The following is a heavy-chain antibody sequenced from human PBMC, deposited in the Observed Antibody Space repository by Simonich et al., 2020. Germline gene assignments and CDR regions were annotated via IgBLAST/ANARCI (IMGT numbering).Heavy chain of an antibody. CDR1: GFTFSSYW. J-gene: IGHJ6*03. V-gene: IGHV3-7*01. Sequence: EVQLVESGGGLVQPGGSLRLSCAASGFTFSSYWMSWVRQAPGKGLEWVANIKQDGSEKYDFDSVTGRFTISRDNAKNSLYLQMNSLRAEDTAVYYCARDGLGTAYYYYMDVWGKGTTVTVSS. D-gene: IGHD7-27*01. CDR2: IKQDGSEK. CDR3: ARDGLGTAYYYYMDV.